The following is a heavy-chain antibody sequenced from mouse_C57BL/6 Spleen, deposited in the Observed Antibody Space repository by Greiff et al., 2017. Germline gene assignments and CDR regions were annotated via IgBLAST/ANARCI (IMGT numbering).Heavy chain of an antibody. Sequence: QVQLQQSGPELVKPGASVKISCKASGYSFTSYYIHWVKQRPGQGLEWIGWIYPGSGNPKYNEKFKGKATLTADTSSSTAYVQLSSRTSEDAAVYYCARDYGSSGWYFDVWGKGTTVTVSS. CDR3: ARDYGSSGWYFDV. V-gene: IGHV1-66*01. CDR2: IYPGSGNP. D-gene: IGHD1-1*01. CDR1: GYSFTSYY. J-gene: IGHJ1*03.